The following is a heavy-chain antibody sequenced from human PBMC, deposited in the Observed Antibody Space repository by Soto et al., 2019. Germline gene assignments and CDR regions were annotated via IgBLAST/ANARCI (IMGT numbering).Heavy chain of an antibody. J-gene: IGHJ4*02. CDR1: GGTFSSYA. V-gene: IGHV1-69*13. Sequence: GASVKVSCKASGGTFSSYAISWVRQAPGQGLEWMGGIIPIFGTANYAQKFQGRVTITADESTSTAYMELSSLRSEDTAVYYCARLVQYSSSSDYWGQGTLVTVSS. CDR2: IIPIFGTA. D-gene: IGHD6-6*01. CDR3: ARLVQYSSSSDY.